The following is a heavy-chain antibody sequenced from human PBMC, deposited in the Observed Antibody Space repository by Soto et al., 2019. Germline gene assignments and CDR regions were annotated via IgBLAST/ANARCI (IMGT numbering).Heavy chain of an antibody. V-gene: IGHV1-18*04. CDR2: ISAYNGNT. Sequence: ASVKVSCKASGYTFTSYGISWVRQAPGQGLEWMGWISAYNGNTNYAQKLPGRVTMTTDTSTSIAYMELRSLRSDDTAVYYCARDPDGSSSWYYYYFDMDVWGQGTTVTVS. J-gene: IGHJ6*02. D-gene: IGHD6-13*01. CDR3: ARDPDGSSSWYYYYFDMDV. CDR1: GYTFTSYG.